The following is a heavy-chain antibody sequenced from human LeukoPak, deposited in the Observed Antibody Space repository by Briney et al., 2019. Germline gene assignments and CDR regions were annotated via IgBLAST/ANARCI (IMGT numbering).Heavy chain of an antibody. CDR1: GYTVTSYG. Sequence: ASVKVSCKASGYTVTSYGISWVRQAPGQGLEWMGWISAYNGNTNYAQKLQGRGTMTTDTSTSTAYMELRSLRSDDTAVYYCARDRVARNSAYYYATVSDAFDIWGQGTMVTVSS. V-gene: IGHV1-18*01. J-gene: IGHJ3*02. CDR2: ISAYNGNT. D-gene: IGHD3-22*01. CDR3: ARDRVARNSAYYYATVSDAFDI.